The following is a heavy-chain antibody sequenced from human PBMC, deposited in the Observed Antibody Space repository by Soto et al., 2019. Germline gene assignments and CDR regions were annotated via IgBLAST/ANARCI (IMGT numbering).Heavy chain of an antibody. D-gene: IGHD3-9*01. J-gene: IGHJ5*02. CDR2: ISGSGGST. V-gene: IGHV3-23*01. Sequence: GGSLRLSCAASGFTFSSYAMSWVRQAPGKGLEWVSAISGSGGSTYYADSVKGRFTISRDNSKNTLYLQMNSLRAEDTAVYYCAKDRFYDILTGYQNWFDPWGQGTLVTVSS. CDR3: AKDRFYDILTGYQNWFDP. CDR1: GFTFSSYA.